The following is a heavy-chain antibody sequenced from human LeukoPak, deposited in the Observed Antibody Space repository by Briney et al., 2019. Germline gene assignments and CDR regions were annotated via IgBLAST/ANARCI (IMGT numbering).Heavy chain of an antibody. CDR1: GFTFSSYW. CDR2: IINDWRSA. V-gene: IGHV3-74*01. D-gene: IGHD4-23*01. J-gene: IGHJ4*02. CDR3: ARDLRTPSDTNIAIDY. Sequence: GGSLRLSCAAPGFTFSSYWMHWVRQGPGKGLLWVSRIINDWRSANYADSVKGRFTISRDNAKNTLYLQMNSLRAEDTAVYYCARDLRTPSDTNIAIDYWGQGTLVTVSS.